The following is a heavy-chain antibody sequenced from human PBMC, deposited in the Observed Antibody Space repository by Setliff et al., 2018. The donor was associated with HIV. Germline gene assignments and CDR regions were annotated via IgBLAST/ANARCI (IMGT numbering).Heavy chain of an antibody. CDR3: ARAYNVYDYRFDSSGYDY. D-gene: IGHD3-22*01. CDR1: GFTFSSYS. Sequence: LRLSCAASGFTFSSYSMNWVRQAPGKGLEWVSYITSSSRTIYYADSVKGRFTISRDNAKNSLYLQMNSLRAEDTAVYYCARAYNVYDYRFDSSGYDYWGQGTLVTVSS. J-gene: IGHJ4*02. V-gene: IGHV3-48*01. CDR2: ITSSSRTI.